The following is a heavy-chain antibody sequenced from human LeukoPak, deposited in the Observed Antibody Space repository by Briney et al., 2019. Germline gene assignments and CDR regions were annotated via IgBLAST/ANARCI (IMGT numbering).Heavy chain of an antibody. CDR3: AETTVTTVGEDWFDP. CDR2: IVVGSGNT. CDR1: GFTFTSSA. J-gene: IGHJ5*02. D-gene: IGHD4-17*01. V-gene: IGHV1-58*01. Sequence: ASVKVSCKASGFTFTSSAEQWVRQARGQRLEWIGWIVVGSGNTNYAQKFQERVTITRDMSTSTAYMELSSLRSEDTAVYYCAETTVTTVGEDWFDPWGQGTLVTVSS.